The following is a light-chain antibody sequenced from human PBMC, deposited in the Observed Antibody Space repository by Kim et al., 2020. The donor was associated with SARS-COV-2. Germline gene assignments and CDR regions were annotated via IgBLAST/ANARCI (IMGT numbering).Light chain of an antibody. V-gene: IGLV3-21*03. CDR2: DDR. J-gene: IGLJ3*02. Sequence: PGKTPRITRGGNNIGSQSVHWYQQKPGQAPVLVIHDDRDRPSGIPERFSGSNSGNTATLTISSVEAGDEADYYCQVWDSSSDHRVFGGGTQLTVL. CDR1: NIGSQS. CDR3: QVWDSSSDHRV.